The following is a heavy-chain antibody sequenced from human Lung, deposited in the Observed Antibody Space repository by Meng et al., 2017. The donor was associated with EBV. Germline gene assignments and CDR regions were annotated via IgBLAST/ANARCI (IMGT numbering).Heavy chain of an antibody. CDR2: INPNSGGT. CDR3: ARDPSNTSGWYAYSDY. CDR1: EYTSTGYY. V-gene: IGHV1-2*06. J-gene: IGHJ4*02. D-gene: IGHD6-19*01. Sequence: VRNPGAHGNVSDKAAEYTSTGYYMHWVRQAPGQGLEWMGRINPNSGGTNYAQKLQGRVTMTTDTSTSTAYMELRSLRSDDTAVYYCARDPSNTSGWYAYSDYWGQGTLVTVSS.